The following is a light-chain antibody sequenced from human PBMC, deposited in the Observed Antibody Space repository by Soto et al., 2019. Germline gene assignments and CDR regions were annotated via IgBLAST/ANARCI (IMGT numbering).Light chain of an antibody. V-gene: IGLV2-23*02. CDR2: DVT. Sequence: QSVLTQPASVSGSPGQSITISCTGTSSDVGRYNVVSWYQQHPGKAPKLMIYDVTKRPSGVSNRFSGSRSGSTASLTISGLQVEDEADYYCCSYAGISTFVIFGGGTKLTVL. CDR1: SSDVGRYNV. J-gene: IGLJ2*01. CDR3: CSYAGISTFVI.